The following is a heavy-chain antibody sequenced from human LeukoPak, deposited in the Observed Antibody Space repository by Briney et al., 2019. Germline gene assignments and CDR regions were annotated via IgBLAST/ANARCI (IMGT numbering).Heavy chain of an antibody. Sequence: GSLRLSCAASGFTFSSYGMSWVRQAPGKGLEWIGSIYHSGSTYYNPSLKSRVTISVDTSKNQFSLKLSSVTAADTAVYYCARDRPGDYFDYWGQGTLVTVSS. V-gene: IGHV4-38-2*02. CDR2: IYHSGST. J-gene: IGHJ4*02. CDR1: GFTFSSYG. D-gene: IGHD4-17*01. CDR3: ARDRPGDYFDY.